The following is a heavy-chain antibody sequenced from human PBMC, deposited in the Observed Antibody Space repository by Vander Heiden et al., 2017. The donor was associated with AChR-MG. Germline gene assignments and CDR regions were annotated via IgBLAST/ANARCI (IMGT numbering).Heavy chain of an antibody. D-gene: IGHD1-20*01. Sequence: EVPLLEAGGDLVQPGGALSLPCGASGFTFSSYGMIWVRQAPGKGLEWVSVISGSGDSTYYADSVKGRFTISRDNSKKTLHLQMNSLRAEDTAVYYCAKANWRFSDAFDVWGQGTMVTVSS. J-gene: IGHJ3*01. CDR2: ISGSGDST. V-gene: IGHV3-23*01. CDR1: GFTFSSYG. CDR3: AKANWRFSDAFDV.